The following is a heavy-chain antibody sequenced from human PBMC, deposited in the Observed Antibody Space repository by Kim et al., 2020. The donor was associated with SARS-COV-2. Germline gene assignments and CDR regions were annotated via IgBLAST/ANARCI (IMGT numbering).Heavy chain of an antibody. CDR3: ARDNVGIAAAGTFIDY. D-gene: IGHD6-13*01. CDR1: GGSISSSSYY. V-gene: IGHV4-39*07. CDR2: IYYSGST. J-gene: IGHJ4*02. Sequence: SETLSLTCTVSGGSISSSSYYWGWIRQPPGKGLEWIGSIYYSGSTYYNPSLKSRVTISVDTSKNQFSLKLSSVTAADTAVYYCARDNVGIAAAGTFIDYWGQGTLVTVSS.